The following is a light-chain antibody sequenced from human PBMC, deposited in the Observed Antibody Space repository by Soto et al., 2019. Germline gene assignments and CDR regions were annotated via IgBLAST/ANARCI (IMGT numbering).Light chain of an antibody. J-gene: IGKJ1*01. Sequence: EIVLTQSPGTLSLSPGERATLSCRASQTISSNYLAWYQQKPGQAPRLLIYGASSRATGIPDRFSGSGSGTDFTLTIGRLEPEDFAVYYCQQYGSSPSWTFGQGNKVEIK. CDR3: QQYGSSPSWT. CDR2: GAS. V-gene: IGKV3-20*01. CDR1: QTISSNY.